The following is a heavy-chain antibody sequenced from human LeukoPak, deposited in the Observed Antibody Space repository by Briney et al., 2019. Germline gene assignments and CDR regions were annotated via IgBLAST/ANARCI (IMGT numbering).Heavy chain of an antibody. V-gene: IGHV1-46*01. J-gene: IGHJ6*03. CDR2: INPSGDNT. Sequence: ASVKVSCKASGYTFTNNFMHWVRQAPGQGLEWMGIINPSGDNTWYAQKFQGRVTMTRDMATSTDYMEVSGLRSEDTAVYYCARGRVTMIVVGNYYYMDVWGKGTTVTISS. CDR3: ARGRVTMIVVGNYYYMDV. D-gene: IGHD3-22*01. CDR1: GYTFTNNF.